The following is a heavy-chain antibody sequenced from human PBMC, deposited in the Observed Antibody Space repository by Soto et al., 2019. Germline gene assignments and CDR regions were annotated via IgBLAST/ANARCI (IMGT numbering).Heavy chain of an antibody. CDR2: ISAYNGNT. J-gene: IGHJ3*02. D-gene: IGHD6-13*01. CDR1: GYTFTNYG. CDR3: ARSRYSSSPGDI. Sequence: ASVKVSCTASGYTFTNYGISWVRQAPGQGLEWMGWISAYNGNTNYAQKLQGRVTMTTDTSTSTAYMELRSLRSDDTAVYYCARSRYSSSPGDIWGQGTMVTVSS. V-gene: IGHV1-18*01.